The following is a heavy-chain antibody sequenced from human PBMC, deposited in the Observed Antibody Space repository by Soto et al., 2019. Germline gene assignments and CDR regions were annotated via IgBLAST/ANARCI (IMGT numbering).Heavy chain of an antibody. CDR2: IWYDGSSK. Sequence: GGSLRLSCAASGFTFSSYGMHWVRQAPGKEQEWVAVIWYDGSSKYYADSVKGRFTISRDNAKNSLYLQMNSLRAEDTAVYYCARDCSGGSCYPPGDFDLWGRGTLVTVSS. J-gene: IGHJ2*01. CDR1: GFTFSSYG. V-gene: IGHV3-30*12. D-gene: IGHD2-15*01. CDR3: ARDCSGGSCYPPGDFDL.